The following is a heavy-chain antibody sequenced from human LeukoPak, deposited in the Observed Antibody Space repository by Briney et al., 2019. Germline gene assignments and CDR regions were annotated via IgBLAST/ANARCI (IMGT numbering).Heavy chain of an antibody. D-gene: IGHD2-2*01. Sequence: PSQTLSLTCTVSGGSISSGDYYWSWIRQPPGKGLEWIGYIYYSGSTYYNPSLKSRVTISVDTSKNQFSLKLSSVTAADTAVYYCASLWDCSSTSCYYYYYGMDVWGQGTTVTVSS. J-gene: IGHJ6*02. CDR1: GGSISSGDYY. CDR3: ASLWDCSSTSCYYYYYGMDV. CDR2: IYYSGST. V-gene: IGHV4-30-4*01.